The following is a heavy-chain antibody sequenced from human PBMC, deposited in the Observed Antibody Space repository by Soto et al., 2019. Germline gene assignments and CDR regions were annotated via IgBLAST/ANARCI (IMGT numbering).Heavy chain of an antibody. D-gene: IGHD4-17*01. J-gene: IGHJ3*01. CDR1: GGTFRTES. CDR2: ILPFFGTA. Sequence: QVHLVQSGAEVKKPGSSVKVSCKYSGGTFRTESINWVRQAPGQGLEWMGGILPFFGTADYAPRYQGRVTISADGATRTAYMELSRLASPDTAVYFCARGHEYGGTAAFDVWGQGTMVTVSP. CDR3: ARGHEYGGTAAFDV. V-gene: IGHV1-69*13.